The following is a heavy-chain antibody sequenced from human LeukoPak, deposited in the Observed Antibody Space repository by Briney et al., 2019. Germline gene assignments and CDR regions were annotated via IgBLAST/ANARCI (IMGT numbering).Heavy chain of an antibody. Sequence: ASVKVSCKASGYTFTSYHMHWVRQAPGQGLEWMGWINPNSGGTNYAQKFQGRVTMTRDTSISTAYMELSRLRSDDTAVYYCARGRGRLAVAVGYWGQGTLVTVSS. V-gene: IGHV1-2*02. CDR3: ARGRGRLAVAVGY. CDR2: INPNSGGT. D-gene: IGHD6-19*01. CDR1: GYTFTSYH. J-gene: IGHJ4*02.